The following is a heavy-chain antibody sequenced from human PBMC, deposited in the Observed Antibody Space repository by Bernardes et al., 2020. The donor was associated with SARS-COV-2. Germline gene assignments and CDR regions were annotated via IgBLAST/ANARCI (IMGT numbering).Heavy chain of an antibody. Sequence: SETLSLTCTVSGGSISSYYWSWIRQPPGKGLEWIGYIYYSGSTNYNPSLKSRVTISVDTSKNQFSLKLSSVTAADTAVYYCARFSPDSSGYSTPIFDYWGQGTLVTVSS. V-gene: IGHV4-59*01. CDR3: ARFSPDSSGYSTPIFDY. CDR2: IYYSGST. CDR1: GGSISSYY. J-gene: IGHJ4*02. D-gene: IGHD3-22*01.